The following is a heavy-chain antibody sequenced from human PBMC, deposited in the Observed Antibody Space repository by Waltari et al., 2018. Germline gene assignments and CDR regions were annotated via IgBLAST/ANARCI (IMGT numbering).Heavy chain of an antibody. CDR3: ARSSGGGNSLLDY. CDR2: VRYEGTNS. CDR1: GFTFSSYG. Sequence: QVQLVESGGGVVQPGGSLRLSCVTSGFTFSSYGMHWVRQAPGKGLEWVAFVRYEGTNSYYAESVKGRFTISRDNSKNTLYLQMSSLTLEDTAVYYCARSSGGGNSLLDYWGQGTRVIVSS. D-gene: IGHD2-21*02. V-gene: IGHV3-30*02. J-gene: IGHJ4*02.